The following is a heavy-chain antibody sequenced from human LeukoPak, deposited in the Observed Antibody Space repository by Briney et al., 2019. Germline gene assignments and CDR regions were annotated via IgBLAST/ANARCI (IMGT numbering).Heavy chain of an antibody. Sequence: KPGESLKISCKGSGYSFTTNWIGWVRQMPGKGLEWMGIIYPGDSETRYSPSFQGQVTFSADKSISTAYLQWSSLKASDTAVYYCARQVDYYDSSGYYYVRLFDYWGQGTLVTVSS. V-gene: IGHV5-51*01. CDR2: IYPGDSET. D-gene: IGHD3-22*01. CDR3: ARQVDYYDSSGYYYVRLFDY. J-gene: IGHJ4*02. CDR1: GYSFTTNW.